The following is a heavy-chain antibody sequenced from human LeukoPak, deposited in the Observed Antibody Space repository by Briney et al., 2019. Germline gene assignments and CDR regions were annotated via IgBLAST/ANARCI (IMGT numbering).Heavy chain of an antibody. CDR1: GFTFSSYA. CDR2: ISGSGGT. V-gene: IGHV3-23*01. D-gene: IGHD3-22*01. J-gene: IGHJ5*02. Sequence: GGSLRLSCVASGFTFSSYAMTWVRQAPGKGLEWVSGISGSGGTYYADSVKGRFTISRDNSKNTLYLQMDSLRAEDTAVYYCAKGSGYYPNWFDPWGQGTLVTVSS. CDR3: AKGSGYYPNWFDP.